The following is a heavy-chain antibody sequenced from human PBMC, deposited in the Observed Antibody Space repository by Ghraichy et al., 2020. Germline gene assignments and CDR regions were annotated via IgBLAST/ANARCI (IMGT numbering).Heavy chain of an antibody. D-gene: IGHD6-13*01. CDR2: ISSSSSYI. J-gene: IGHJ4*02. V-gene: IGHV3-21*01. Sequence: GGSLRLSCAASGFTFSSYSMNWVRQAPGKGLEWVSSISSSSSYIYYADSVKGRFTISRDNAKNSLYLQMNSLRAEDTAVYYCARDRFAGNSYYFDYWGQGTLVTVSS. CDR1: GFTFSSYS. CDR3: ARDRFAGNSYYFDY.